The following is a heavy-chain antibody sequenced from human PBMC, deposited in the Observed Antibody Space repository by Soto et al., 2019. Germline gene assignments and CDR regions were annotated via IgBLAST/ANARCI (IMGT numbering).Heavy chain of an antibody. J-gene: IGHJ4*02. CDR2: INPNSGGT. V-gene: IGHV1-2*04. CDR3: ARGFGAARPPGPNFDY. Sequence: ASVKVSCKASGYTFTGYYMHWVRQAPGQGLEWMGWINPNSGGTNYAQKFQGWVTMTRDTSISTAYMELSRLRSDDTAVDYCARGFGAARPPGPNFDYWGQGTLVTVSS. CDR1: GYTFTGYY. D-gene: IGHD3-16*01.